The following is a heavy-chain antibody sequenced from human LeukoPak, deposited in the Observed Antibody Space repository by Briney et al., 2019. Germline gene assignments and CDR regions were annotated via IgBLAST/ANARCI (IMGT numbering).Heavy chain of an antibody. CDR2: FEPEDGAT. V-gene: IGHV1-24*01. J-gene: IGHJ4*02. Sequence: GASVKVSCKVSGYRLSAVSMHWVRQAPGKGLERMGGFEPEDGATIYAERFQGRITMTEDTSTDTAYMDLSRLTSEDTAVYYCMIDYFDWASSRSGNYFWGQGTLVTVSS. CDR1: GYRLSAVS. D-gene: IGHD3-3*01. CDR3: MIDYFDWASSRSGNYF.